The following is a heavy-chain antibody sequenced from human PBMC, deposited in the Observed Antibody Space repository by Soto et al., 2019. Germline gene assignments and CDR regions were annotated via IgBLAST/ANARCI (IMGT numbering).Heavy chain of an antibody. V-gene: IGHV4-34*12. CDR2: IIHSGTT. CDR3: ARHADRGTYSRAFDI. D-gene: IGHD1-26*01. CDR1: GGAFNGYY. J-gene: IGHJ3*02. Sequence: SETLSLTCAVSGGAFNGYYWSWIRQPPGKGLEWIGEIIHSGTTNYNPSLKSRVTISVDASKNQFSVKLSSVTAPDTAVYYCARHADRGTYSRAFDIWGQGTMVTVSS.